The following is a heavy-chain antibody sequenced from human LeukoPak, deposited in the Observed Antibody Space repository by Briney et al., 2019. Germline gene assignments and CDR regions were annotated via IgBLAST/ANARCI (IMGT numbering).Heavy chain of an antibody. CDR1: GGSISSYY. D-gene: IGHD2-15*01. V-gene: IGHV4-59*08. J-gene: IGHJ1*01. CDR2: VYYSGST. Sequence: SETLSLTCTVSGGSISSYYWGWIRQPPGKGLEWIGYVYYSGSTNYNPSLKSRVTMSVATSKNQFSLKLSSVTAADTAVYYCASLRYCSGGSCFPKYFQHWGQGTLVTVSS. CDR3: ASLRYCSGGSCFPKYFQH.